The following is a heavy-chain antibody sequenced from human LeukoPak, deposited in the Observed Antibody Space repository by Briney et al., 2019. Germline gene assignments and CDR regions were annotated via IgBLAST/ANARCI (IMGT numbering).Heavy chain of an antibody. CDR2: IYYSGST. D-gene: IGHD6-13*01. V-gene: IGHV4-59*01. CDR3: ARVGGIAAAGWYFDY. CDR1: GGSISSYY. J-gene: IGHJ4*02. Sequence: SETLSLTCTVSGGSISSYYWSWTRQPPGKGLEWIGYIYYSGSTNYNPSLKSRVTISVDTSKNQFSLKLSSVTAADTAVYYCARVGGIAAAGWYFDYWGQGTLVTVSS.